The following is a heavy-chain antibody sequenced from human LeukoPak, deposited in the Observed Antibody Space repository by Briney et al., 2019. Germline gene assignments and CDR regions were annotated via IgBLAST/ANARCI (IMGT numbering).Heavy chain of an antibody. J-gene: IGHJ5*02. CDR3: ARLNFLPEGWFDP. D-gene: IGHD1-20*01. V-gene: IGHV3-48*03. Sequence: GGSPRLSCAASGFTFSSYEMNWVRQAPGKGLEWVSYISSSGSTIYYADSVKGRFTISRDNAKNSLYLQMNSLRAEDTAVYYCARLNFLPEGWFDPWSQGTLVTVSS. CDR1: GFTFSSYE. CDR2: ISSSGSTI.